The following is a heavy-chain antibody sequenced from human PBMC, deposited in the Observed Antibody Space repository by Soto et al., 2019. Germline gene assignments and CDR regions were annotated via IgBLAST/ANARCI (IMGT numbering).Heavy chain of an antibody. CDR1: GFSFNNFE. J-gene: IGHJ4*02. CDR3: VGGGLSYFDH. Sequence: GGSLRLSCVASGFSFNNFEMNWIRQAPGKGLEWISYITGGGATYYADSVKGRFTISRDNAKNSLFLQMNSVGGGDTAGYYCVGGGLSYFDHWGRGTLVTVSS. V-gene: IGHV3-48*03. CDR2: ITGGGAT. D-gene: IGHD3-16*01.